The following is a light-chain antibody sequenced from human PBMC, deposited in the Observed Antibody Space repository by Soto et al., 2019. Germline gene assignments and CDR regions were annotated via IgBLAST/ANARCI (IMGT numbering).Light chain of an antibody. Sequence: QSVLTQPPSASGTPGQRVTISCSGTSSSIESNYLYWYQQLPGTAPRLLIYRNNQRPSGVPDRFSGSKSGTSASLAISALRSEDEADYYCTVWDDSLRGRLFGGGTQLTVL. J-gene: IGLJ2*01. CDR2: RNN. CDR3: TVWDDSLRGRL. CDR1: SSSIESNY. V-gene: IGLV1-47*01.